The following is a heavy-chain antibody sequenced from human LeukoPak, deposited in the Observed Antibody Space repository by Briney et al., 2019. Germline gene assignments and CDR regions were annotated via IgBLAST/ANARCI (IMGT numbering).Heavy chain of an antibody. CDR3: ARDPPPNTVTDFDY. CDR2: ISSSGSTI. Sequence: GGSLRLSCAVSGFTFSSYAMTWVRQAPGKGLEWVSYISSSGSTIYYADSVKGRFTISRDNAKNSLYLQMNSLRAEDTAVYYCARDPPPNTVTDFDYRGQGSLVTVSS. V-gene: IGHV3-48*03. CDR1: GFTFSSYA. D-gene: IGHD4-17*01. J-gene: IGHJ4*02.